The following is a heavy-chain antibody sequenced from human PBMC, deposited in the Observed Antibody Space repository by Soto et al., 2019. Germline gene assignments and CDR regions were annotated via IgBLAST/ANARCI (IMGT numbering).Heavy chain of an antibody. CDR3: AINGPTTGTPYWYYYL. CDR1: GYTFTSYG. J-gene: IGHJ2*01. D-gene: IGHD4-17*01. V-gene: IGHV1-18*01. CDR2: ISAYNGNT. Sequence: QVQLVQSGAEVKKPGASVKVSCKASGYTFTSYGISWVRQAPGQGLEWMGWISAYNGNTNYAQKLQGRVTMTTDTSTSTAYMELRGLRPDDTAGYYCAINGPTTGTPYWYYYLWGRGSLVTVS.